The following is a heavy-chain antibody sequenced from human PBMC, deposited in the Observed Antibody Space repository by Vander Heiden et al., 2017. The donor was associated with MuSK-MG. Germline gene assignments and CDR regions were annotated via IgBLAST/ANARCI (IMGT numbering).Heavy chain of an antibody. Sequence: HVQLVSSGVGVVQPGSILRLSCAAYAFTLSAFGLHWVRRDQGKGLEWVAVIWYDGNFKYYADSVQGRITISRDNSKNTLFLQMNSLRVEDTADYYCERFDSSAYQWGQGTLVTVST. CDR2: IWYDGNFK. J-gene: IGHJ4*02. CDR3: ERFDSSAYQ. D-gene: IGHD3-22*01. V-gene: IGHV3-33*08. CDR1: AFTLSAFG.